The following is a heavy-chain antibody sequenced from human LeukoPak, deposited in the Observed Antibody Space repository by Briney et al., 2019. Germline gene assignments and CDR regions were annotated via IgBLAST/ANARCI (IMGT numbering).Heavy chain of an antibody. CDR1: GYTLTELS. CDR2: FDPEDGET. D-gene: IGHD3-16*01. J-gene: IGHJ6*02. V-gene: IGHV1-24*01. Sequence: ASVKVSCKVSGYTLTELSMHWVRQAPGKGLEWMGGFDPEDGETIYAQKFQGRVTMTEDTSTDTAYMELSSLRSEDTAVYYCAIAFGENYGMDVWGQGTTVTVSS. CDR3: AIAFGENYGMDV.